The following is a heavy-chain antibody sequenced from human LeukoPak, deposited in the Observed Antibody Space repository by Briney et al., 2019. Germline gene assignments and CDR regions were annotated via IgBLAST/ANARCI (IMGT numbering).Heavy chain of an antibody. CDR3: VRESYYYGMDV. CDR1: GGSVSSGSYY. V-gene: IGHV4-61*01. CDR2: IYYSGST. J-gene: IGHJ6*02. Sequence: PSETLSLTCTVSGGSVSSGSYYWSWIRQPPGKGLEWIGYIYYSGSTNYNPSLKSRVTISVDTSKNQFSLKMSSVTAADTAVYYCVRESYYYGMDVRGQGTTVTVSS.